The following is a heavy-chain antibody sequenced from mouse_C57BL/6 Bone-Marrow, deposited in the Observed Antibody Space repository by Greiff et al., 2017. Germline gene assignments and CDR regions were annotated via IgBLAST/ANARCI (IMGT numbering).Heavy chain of an antibody. CDR1: GYTFTSYW. Sequence: QVQLKESGAELAKPGASVKLSCKASGYTFTSYWMHWVKQRPGQGLEWIGYINPSSGYTKYNQKFKDKATLTEDKSSSTAYMQLSSLTCEDSAVYYCAGPYAMDYWGQGTSVTVSS. V-gene: IGHV1-7*01. J-gene: IGHJ4*01. CDR3: AGPYAMDY. CDR2: INPSSGYT.